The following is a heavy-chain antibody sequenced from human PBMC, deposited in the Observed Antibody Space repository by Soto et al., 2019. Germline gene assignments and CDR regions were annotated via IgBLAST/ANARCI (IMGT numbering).Heavy chain of an antibody. D-gene: IGHD3-10*01. V-gene: IGHV1-46*03. Sequence: ASVKVSCKASGYTFTSYYMHWVRQAPGQGLEWMGIINPSGGSTSYAQKFQGRVTMTRDTSTSTVYMELSSLRSEDTAVYYCARDTTLWFGELPEYNWFDPWGQGTLVTAPQ. J-gene: IGHJ5*02. CDR1: GYTFTSYY. CDR2: INPSGGST. CDR3: ARDTTLWFGELPEYNWFDP.